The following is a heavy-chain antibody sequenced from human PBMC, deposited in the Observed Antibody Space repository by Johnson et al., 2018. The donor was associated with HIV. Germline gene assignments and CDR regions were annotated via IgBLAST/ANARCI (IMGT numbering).Heavy chain of an antibody. CDR2: ISSSGSTM. CDR3: ARNGLIPAAKGVAFDI. Sequence: QVQLVESGGGFVQPGRSLRLSCAAPGLTFSDYYMTWIRQAPGKGLEWVSYISSSGSTMYYADSVKGRFTISRDNAKNSLYLQMNSLRAEDTAVYYCARNGLIPAAKGVAFDIWGHGTTVTVSS. D-gene: IGHD2-2*01. J-gene: IGHJ3*02. V-gene: IGHV3-11*01. CDR1: GLTFSDYY.